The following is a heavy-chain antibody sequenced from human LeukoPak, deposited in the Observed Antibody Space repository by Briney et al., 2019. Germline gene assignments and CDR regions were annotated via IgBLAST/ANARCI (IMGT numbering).Heavy chain of an antibody. Sequence: PGGSLRLSCAASGFTFSSYGMHWVRQAPGKGLEWVAFIRYDGSNKYYADSVKGRFTISRDNSKNTLYLQMNSLRAEDTAVYYCAKDLGWFGELLYDYWGQGTLVTVSS. CDR2: IRYDGSNK. J-gene: IGHJ4*02. CDR1: GFTFSSYG. CDR3: AKDLGWFGELLYDY. D-gene: IGHD3-10*01. V-gene: IGHV3-30*02.